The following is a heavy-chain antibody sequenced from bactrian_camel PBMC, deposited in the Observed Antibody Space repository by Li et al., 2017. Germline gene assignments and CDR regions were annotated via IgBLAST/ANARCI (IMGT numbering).Heavy chain of an antibody. Sequence: HVQLVESGGGSVQPGGSLTLSCAASGDTGNSRYCMAWFRQAPGKEREGVAAIDSDGSTRYADSVKGRFTISKDNAKNTLYLQMNSLKPEDTAVYYCAADVVPSHEHAWVLGENGFWGQGTQVTVS. D-gene: IGHD2*01. CDR3: AADVVPSHEHAWVLGENGF. CDR2: IDSDGST. CDR1: GDTGNSRYC. V-gene: IGHV3S53*01. J-gene: IGHJ6*01.